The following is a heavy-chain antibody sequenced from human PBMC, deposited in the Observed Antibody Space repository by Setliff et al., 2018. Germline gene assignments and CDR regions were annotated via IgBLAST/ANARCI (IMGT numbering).Heavy chain of an antibody. CDR1: GASITTYY. V-gene: IGHV4-59*01. D-gene: IGHD6-13*01. Sequence: PSETLSLTCSVSGASITTYYRHWIRQPPGKGLEWIGFIDNRGTTNYNPALKSRVTISTDASKNHFALTLTSMTAADTAVYYCARDPLAASGTIYYGLDVWGQGTTVTVSS. CDR2: IDNRGTT. CDR3: ARDPLAASGTIYYGLDV. J-gene: IGHJ6*02.